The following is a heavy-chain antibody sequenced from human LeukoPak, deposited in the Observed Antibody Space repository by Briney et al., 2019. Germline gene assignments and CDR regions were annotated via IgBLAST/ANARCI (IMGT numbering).Heavy chain of an antibody. D-gene: IGHD6-13*01. CDR1: GGSFSGYY. CDR3: AKVWAAAGRRAFDI. J-gene: IGHJ3*02. Sequence: SETLSLTCAVYGGSFSGYYWSWIRQPPGKGLEWIGEINHSGSTNYNPSLKSRVTISVDTSKNQFSLKLSSVTAADAAVYYCAKVWAAAGRRAFDIWGQGTMVTVSS. CDR2: INHSGST. V-gene: IGHV4-34*01.